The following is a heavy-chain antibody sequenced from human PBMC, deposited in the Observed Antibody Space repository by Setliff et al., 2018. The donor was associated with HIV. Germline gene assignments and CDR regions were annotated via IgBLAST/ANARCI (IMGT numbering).Heavy chain of an antibody. J-gene: IGHJ4*02. D-gene: IGHD3-16*01. V-gene: IGHV1-2*06. CDR2: INPNSGGP. Sequence: ASVKVSCKASGYSFTGYCMHWVRQAPGQGLEWMGRINPNSGGPNYAQKFQGRVTMTRDTSISTAYMELSSLRSDDTAVYYCARGSSLDLGYYLDYWGQGALVTVSS. CDR3: ARGSSLDLGYYLDY. CDR1: GYSFTGYC.